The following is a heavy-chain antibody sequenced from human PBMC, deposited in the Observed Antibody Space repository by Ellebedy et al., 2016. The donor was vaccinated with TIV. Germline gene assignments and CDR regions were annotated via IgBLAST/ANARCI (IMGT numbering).Heavy chain of an antibody. J-gene: IGHJ4*02. CDR2: ISGSASNI. Sequence: GESLKISCAASGFTFSDYYMSWIRQAPGKGLEWVSYISGSASNIKYADSLKGRFTISRGNSKNPLYLQMNSLRVEDTAVFYCARSTGPLDYWGQGTLVTVSS. V-gene: IGHV3-11*04. D-gene: IGHD1-14*01. CDR3: ARSTGPLDY. CDR1: GFTFSDYY.